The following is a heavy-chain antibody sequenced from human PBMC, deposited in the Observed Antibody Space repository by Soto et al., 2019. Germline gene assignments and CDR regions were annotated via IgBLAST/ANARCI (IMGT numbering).Heavy chain of an antibody. D-gene: IGHD6-13*01. V-gene: IGHV1-69*01. Sequence: QVQLVQSGAEVRMPGSSVKVSCKASGGTFSTYPINWVRQAPGQGLEWMGGIIPLFGTTNYAQKFKGRVTITAADSTSTAYMELSSLRAEDAAVYYCARGATHGSSWYFWFDPWGQGTLVTVSS. J-gene: IGHJ5*02. CDR2: IIPLFGTT. CDR3: ARGATHGSSWYFWFDP. CDR1: GGTFSTYP.